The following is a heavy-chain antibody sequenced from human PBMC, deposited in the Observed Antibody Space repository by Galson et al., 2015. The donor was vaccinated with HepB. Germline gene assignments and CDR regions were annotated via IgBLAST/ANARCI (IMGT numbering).Heavy chain of an antibody. CDR2: IKSETATM. CDR1: GFTFNKAW. Sequence: SLRLSCAASGFTFNKAWMNWVRQAPGKGLEWVGRIKSETATMDYAAPIKGRFSIWRDDSRSTVYLQVNSLRIDDTAVYYCTTDGNKWDYSLDYWGRGTLVTVAS. V-gene: IGHV3-15*07. CDR3: TTDGNKWDYSLDY. D-gene: IGHD1-26*01. J-gene: IGHJ4*02.